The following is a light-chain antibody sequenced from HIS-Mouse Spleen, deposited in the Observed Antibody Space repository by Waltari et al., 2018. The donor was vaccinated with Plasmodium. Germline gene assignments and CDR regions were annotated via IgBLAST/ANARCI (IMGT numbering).Light chain of an antibody. CDR3: QQYYSYPVT. CDR1: QGISSY. CDR2: AAS. V-gene: IGKV1-8*01. J-gene: IGKJ4*01. Sequence: AIRMTQSPSSFSASTGDRVTITCRAGQGISSYLAWYQQKPGKAPKLLIYAASTLQSGVPSRFSGSGSGTDFTLTISCLQSDDFATYYCQQYYSYPVTFGGGTKVEIK.